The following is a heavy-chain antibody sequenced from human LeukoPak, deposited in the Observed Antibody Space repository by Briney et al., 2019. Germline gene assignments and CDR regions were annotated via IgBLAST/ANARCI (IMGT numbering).Heavy chain of an antibody. CDR3: ARGPPRGKYYYMDV. J-gene: IGHJ6*03. Sequence: GASQRLSCAASGFTFSIFDMHWARQPTGQGLEWVSSIGTASDTYYPCSVEGRFTLSRDNAKNSLYLQMNSLTAGDTAVYYCARGPPRGKYYYMDVWGKGTTVTVSS. V-gene: IGHV3-13*01. D-gene: IGHD1-1*01. CDR1: GFTFSIFD. CDR2: IGTASDT.